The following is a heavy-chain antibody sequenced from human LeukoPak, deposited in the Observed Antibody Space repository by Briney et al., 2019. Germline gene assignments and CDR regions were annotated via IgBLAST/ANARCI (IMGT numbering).Heavy chain of an antibody. D-gene: IGHD3-9*01. V-gene: IGHV3-13*01. CDR3: ARGRFYDILTGPPWGLFDY. J-gene: IGHJ4*02. Sequence: PGGSLRLSCAASGFTFSSYDMHWVRQATGKGLEWVSAIGTAGDTYYPGSVKGRFTISRENTENSLYLQMNSLRAGDTAVYYCARGRFYDILTGPPWGLFDYWGQGTLVTVSS. CDR2: IGTAGDT. CDR1: GFTFSSYD.